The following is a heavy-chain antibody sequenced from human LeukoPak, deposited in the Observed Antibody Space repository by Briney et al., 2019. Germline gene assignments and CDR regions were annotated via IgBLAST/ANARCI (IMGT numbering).Heavy chain of an antibody. Sequence: GAAVKVSCKACGYTFTTYGVTWVRQAPGQGLEWMGWISPYNGDTNYAQNLQGRVTLTTDTSTSTAYMELRSLRSDDTAVYYCARDGAVAAVFDYWGQGTLVTVSS. J-gene: IGHJ4*02. V-gene: IGHV1-18*01. CDR3: ARDGAVAAVFDY. CDR1: GYTFTTYG. CDR2: ISPYNGDT. D-gene: IGHD6-19*01.